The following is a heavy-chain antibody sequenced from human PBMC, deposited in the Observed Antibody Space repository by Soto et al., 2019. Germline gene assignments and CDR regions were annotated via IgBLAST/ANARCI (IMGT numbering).Heavy chain of an antibody. D-gene: IGHD3-16*01. CDR3: ARHRYYEGSVPGYGMDV. J-gene: IGHJ6*02. CDR2: ISNGGSFI. Sequence: GGSLRLSCAASGFTFSDYYMSWIRQAPGKGLEYISYISNGGSFIYYADSVKGRFTISRDTAKTSLYLQMNSLRAEDTALYYCARHRYYEGSVPGYGMDVWAQGTTVPVSS. V-gene: IGHV3-11*01. CDR1: GFTFSDYY.